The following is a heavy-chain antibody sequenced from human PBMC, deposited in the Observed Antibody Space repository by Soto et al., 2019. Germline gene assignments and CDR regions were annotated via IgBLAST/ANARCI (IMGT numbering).Heavy chain of an antibody. CDR3: ATSSGGVLGIIIAGTNWFAP. V-gene: IGHV1-46*01. CDR2: INPNGGST. CDR1: GDTFTSYY. J-gene: IGHJ5*02. Sequence: ASVKVSCKAPGDTFTSYYMHWVRQAPGHGLEWMGVINPNGGSTRFAQKFQGRVTMTSDTSTSTVYMELRGLTSEDTAVYYCATSSGGVLGIIIAGTNWFAPWGQGTLVTVSS. D-gene: IGHD3-16*01.